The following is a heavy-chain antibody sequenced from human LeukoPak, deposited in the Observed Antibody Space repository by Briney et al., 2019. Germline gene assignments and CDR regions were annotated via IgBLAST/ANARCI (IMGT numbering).Heavy chain of an antibody. V-gene: IGHV4-4*08. Sequence: SETLSLTCSVSGGSVSNYYWSWIRQPPGKGLEWIGYVYYTGSTNYNPSLKSRVTMFEDKSKNQFSLRLYSVTVADTAVYYCARDEARYSSGYYPNWFDPWGQGTLVTVSS. CDR1: GGSVSNYY. CDR2: VYYTGST. J-gene: IGHJ5*02. CDR3: ARDEARYSSGYYPNWFDP. D-gene: IGHD3-22*01.